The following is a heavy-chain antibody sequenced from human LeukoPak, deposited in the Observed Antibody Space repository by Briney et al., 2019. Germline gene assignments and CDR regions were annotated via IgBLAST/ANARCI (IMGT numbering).Heavy chain of an antibody. Sequence: SETLSLTCTVSGVTINSYNWGWIRQSPGKGLEWIGYLLYTGSANYNPSIKSRVTISLDTSKNQFSLTLSSVTAADTAVYYCAKRVAVTGNWCFDLWGRGTLVTVSS. CDR3: AKRVAVTGNWCFDL. J-gene: IGHJ2*01. D-gene: IGHD6-19*01. V-gene: IGHV4-59*01. CDR1: GVTINSYN. CDR2: LLYTGSA.